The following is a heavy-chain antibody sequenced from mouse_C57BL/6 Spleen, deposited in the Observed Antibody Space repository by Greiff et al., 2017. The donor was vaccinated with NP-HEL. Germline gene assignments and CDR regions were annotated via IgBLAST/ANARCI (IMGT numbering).Heavy chain of an antibody. Sequence: QVQLKQPGAELVRPGSSVKLSCKASGYTFTSYWMDWVKQRPGQGLEWIGNIYPSDSETHYNQKFKDKATLTVDKSSSTAYMQLSSLTSEDSAVYYCATHYGNYWYFDVWGTGTTVTVSS. J-gene: IGHJ1*03. CDR2: IYPSDSET. V-gene: IGHV1-61*01. CDR3: ATHYGNYWYFDV. CDR1: GYTFTSYW. D-gene: IGHD2-1*01.